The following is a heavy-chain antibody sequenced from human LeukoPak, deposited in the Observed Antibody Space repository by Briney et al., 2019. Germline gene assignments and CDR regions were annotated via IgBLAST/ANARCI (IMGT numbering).Heavy chain of an antibody. J-gene: IGHJ4*02. Sequence: GASVKVSCKASGYTFTSRGISWVRQAPGQGLEWMGWINTYTGNANYPEKFQGRVTMTTDTSTTTAYMELRSLRYDDTAVYYCARVPYGAGKYPYFDYWGQGSLVTVSS. CDR1: GYTFTSRG. CDR3: ARVPYGAGKYPYFDY. D-gene: IGHD3-10*01. V-gene: IGHV1-18*01. CDR2: INTYTGNA.